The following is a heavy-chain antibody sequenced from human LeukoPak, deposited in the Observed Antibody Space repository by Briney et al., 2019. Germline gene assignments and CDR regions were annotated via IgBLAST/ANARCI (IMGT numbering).Heavy chain of an antibody. CDR3: TRHVGEDYYDSSGYYD. CDR2: IRSKANSYAT. D-gene: IGHD3-22*01. V-gene: IGHV3-73*01. Sequence: GGSLRLSCAASGFIFSGSAMHWVRQASGKGLEWVGRIRSKANSYATAYAASVKGRFTISRDDSKNTAYLQMNSLKTEDTAVYYCTRHVGEDYYDSSGYYDWGQGTLVTVSS. CDR1: GFIFSGSA. J-gene: IGHJ4*02.